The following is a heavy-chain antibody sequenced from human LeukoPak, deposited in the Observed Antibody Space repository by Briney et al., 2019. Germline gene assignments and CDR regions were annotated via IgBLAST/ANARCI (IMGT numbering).Heavy chain of an antibody. CDR2: IYHSGST. CDR1: GGSISSGGYS. CDR3: AGEVGGGHWFDP. J-gene: IGHJ5*02. V-gene: IGHV4-30-2*01. Sequence: PSETLSLTCAVSGGSISSGGYSWSWIRQPPGKGLEWIGYIYHSGSTYYNPSLKSRVTISVDRSKNQFPLKLSSVTAADTAVYYCAGEVGGGHWFDPWGQGTLVTVSS. D-gene: IGHD4-23*01.